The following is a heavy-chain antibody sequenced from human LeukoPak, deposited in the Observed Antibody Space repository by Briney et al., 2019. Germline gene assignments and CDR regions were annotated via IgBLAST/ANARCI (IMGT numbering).Heavy chain of an antibody. Sequence: PEASVKVSCKASGYTFTSYAMHWVRQAPGQRLEWMGWINAGNGDTKYSQNFQGRVTITRDTSANTAYMELSSLRSEDTAVYYCARDRSTGRYYGSGSYDYWGQGTLVTVPS. CDR3: ARDRSTGRYYGSGSYDY. V-gene: IGHV1-3*01. CDR2: INAGNGDT. D-gene: IGHD3-10*01. J-gene: IGHJ4*02. CDR1: GYTFTSYA.